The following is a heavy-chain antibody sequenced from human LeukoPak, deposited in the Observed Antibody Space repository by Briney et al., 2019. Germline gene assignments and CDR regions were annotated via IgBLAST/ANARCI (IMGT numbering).Heavy chain of an antibody. D-gene: IGHD5-24*01. V-gene: IGHV3-66*01. CDR3: GRVGDGYNDNY. Sequence: GGSLRLSCAASGFTVSSDYMGWVRRAPEKGLEWVSLISSGGSTYYADSLKGRFTISRDNSKNTLYLQMNSLRAEDTAVYYCGRVGDGYNDNYWGQGTLVTVSS. CDR1: GFTVSSDY. CDR2: ISSGGST. J-gene: IGHJ4*02.